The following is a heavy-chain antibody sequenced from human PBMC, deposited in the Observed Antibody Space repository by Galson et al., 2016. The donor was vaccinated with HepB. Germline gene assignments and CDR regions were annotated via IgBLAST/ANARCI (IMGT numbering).Heavy chain of an antibody. J-gene: IGHJ6*02. Sequence: SLRLSCAASGFTFSSYTMHWVRQAPGKGLEWVAVISYGGRDEYYADSVKGRPTISRDNSKNTLYLQMDSLRAEDTAVYYCARDDLESNYFYYHGMDVWGQGTTVTVSS. D-gene: IGHD1-1*01. CDR3: ARDDLESNYFYYHGMDV. V-gene: IGHV3-30*04. CDR2: ISYGGRDE. CDR1: GFTFSSYT.